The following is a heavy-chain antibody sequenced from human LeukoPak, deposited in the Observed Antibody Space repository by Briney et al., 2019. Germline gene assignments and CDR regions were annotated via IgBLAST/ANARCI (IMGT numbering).Heavy chain of an antibody. CDR2: ISGSGGAT. D-gene: IGHD5-18*01. CDR1: GFTFSSYA. CDR3: AKRTWIQLWFSFDY. J-gene: IGHJ4*02. Sequence: GGSLRLSCAASGFTFSSYAMSWVRQAPGKGLEWVSTISGSGGATYYADSVKGRFTISRDNSKNTLYLQMNSLRAEDTAVYYCAKRTWIQLWFSFDYWGQGTLVTVSS. V-gene: IGHV3-23*01.